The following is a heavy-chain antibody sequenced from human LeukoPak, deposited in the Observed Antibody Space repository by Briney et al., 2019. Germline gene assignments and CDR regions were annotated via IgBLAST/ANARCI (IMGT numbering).Heavy chain of an antibody. D-gene: IGHD4-17*01. CDR1: GFTFSSYA. V-gene: IGHV3-23*01. Sequence: GGSLRLSCAASGFTFSSYAMSWVRQAPGKGLEWVSAISGSGGSTYYADSVKGRFTISRDNSKNTLYLQMNSLRAEDTAVYYCAKDGYGDYGPRGFDYWGQGTLVTVSS. CDR2: ISGSGGST. J-gene: IGHJ4*02. CDR3: AKDGYGDYGPRGFDY.